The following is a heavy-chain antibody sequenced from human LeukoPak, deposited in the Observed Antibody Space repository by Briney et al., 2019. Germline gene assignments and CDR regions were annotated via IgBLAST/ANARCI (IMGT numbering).Heavy chain of an antibody. CDR1: GFTFSSYS. CDR3: AKDHRAGIFAY. J-gene: IGHJ4*02. V-gene: IGHV3-21*01. CDR2: ISSSSSYI. Sequence: GGSLRLSCAASGFTFSSYSMNWVRQAPGKGLEWVSSISSSSSYIYYADSVKGRFTISRDNSKNTLYLQMNSLRAEDTAVYYCAKDHRAGIFAYWGQGTLVTVSS. D-gene: IGHD6-13*01.